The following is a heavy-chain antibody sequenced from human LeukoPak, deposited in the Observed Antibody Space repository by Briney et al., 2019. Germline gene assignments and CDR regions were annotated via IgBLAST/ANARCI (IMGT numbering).Heavy chain of an antibody. J-gene: IGHJ4*02. CDR1: NFTFSNYV. Sequence: GGSLRLSCAASNFTFSNYVMSWGRQAPGKGLEWVSTISGSGGSTYYADSVKGRFTISRDNSKNTLYLQMNSLRAEDTAVYYCAKASSSSWYVLGNWGQGTLVTVSS. V-gene: IGHV3-23*01. CDR3: AKASSSSWYVLGN. D-gene: IGHD6-13*01. CDR2: ISGSGGST.